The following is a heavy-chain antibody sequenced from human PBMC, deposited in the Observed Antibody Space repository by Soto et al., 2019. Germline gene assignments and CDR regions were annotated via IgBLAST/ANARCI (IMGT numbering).Heavy chain of an antibody. J-gene: IGHJ6*02. V-gene: IGHV1-69*06. CDR2: IIPIFGTA. CDR3: ARYVTGTGDYYYYYGMDV. Sequence: ASVKVSCKASGGTFSSYAISWVRQAPGQGLEWMGGIIPIFGTANYAQKFQGRVTITADKSTSTAYMELSSLRSEDTAVYYCARYVTGTGDYYYYYGMDVWGQGTTVTVSS. D-gene: IGHD3-10*01. CDR1: GGTFSSYA.